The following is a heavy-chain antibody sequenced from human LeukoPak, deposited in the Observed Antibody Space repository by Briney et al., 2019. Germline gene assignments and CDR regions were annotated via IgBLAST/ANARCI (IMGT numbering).Heavy chain of an antibody. V-gene: IGHV3-48*02. CDR2: ISSSGSTI. D-gene: IGHD3-10*02. J-gene: IGHJ6*03. CDR3: AELGITMIGSV. CDR1: GFTVSSYW. Sequence: GGSLRLSCAASGFTVSSYWMSWVRQAPGRGLEWVSYISSSGSTIYYADSMRGLFIIAKNYAKNSLYQQMNILRDDPTADYYCAELGITMIGSVWGKGTTVTISS.